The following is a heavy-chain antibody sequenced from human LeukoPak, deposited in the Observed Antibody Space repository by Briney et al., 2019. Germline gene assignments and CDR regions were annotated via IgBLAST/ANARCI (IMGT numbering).Heavy chain of an antibody. Sequence: GGSLRLFCAASGFTFSSYAMSWVRQAPGKGLEWVSAISGSGGSTYYADSVKGRFTISRDNSKNTLYLQMNSLRAEDTAVYYCARHDYGDPHAFDIWGQGTMVTVSS. CDR3: ARHDYGDPHAFDI. V-gene: IGHV3-23*01. D-gene: IGHD4-17*01. CDR1: GFTFSSYA. J-gene: IGHJ3*02. CDR2: ISGSGGST.